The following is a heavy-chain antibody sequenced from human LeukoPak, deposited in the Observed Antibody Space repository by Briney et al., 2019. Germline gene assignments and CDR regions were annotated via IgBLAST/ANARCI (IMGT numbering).Heavy chain of an antibody. CDR3: ASLNIAARPDYYYMDV. D-gene: IGHD6-6*01. J-gene: IGHJ6*03. CDR2: IYYSGST. V-gene: IGHV4-4*02. Sequence: SETLSLTCAVSGGSISSSTWWSWVRQPPGKGLEWIGEIYYSGSTNYNPSLKSRVTISVDTSKNQFSLKLSSVTAADTAVYYCASLNIAARPDYYYMDVWGKGTTVTVSS. CDR1: GGSISSSTW.